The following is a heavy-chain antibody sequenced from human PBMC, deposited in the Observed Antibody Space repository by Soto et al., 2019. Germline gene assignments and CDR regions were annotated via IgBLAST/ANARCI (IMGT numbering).Heavy chain of an antibody. Sequence: GGSLRLSCAASGFTFSNYRVHWVRQAPGKGLMWVSGISSSGTSTHYADSVKGRCTISRDNAKNTLFLQMNSLRAEDTAVYYCEKDLHVAQMVFIVDYWGQGTLVTVSS. J-gene: IGHJ4*02. CDR1: GFTFSNYR. V-gene: IGHV3-74*01. D-gene: IGHD3-10*01. CDR2: ISSSGTST. CDR3: EKDLHVAQMVFIVDY.